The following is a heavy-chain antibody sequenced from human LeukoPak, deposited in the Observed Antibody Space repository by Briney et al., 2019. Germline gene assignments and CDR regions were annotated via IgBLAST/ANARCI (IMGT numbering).Heavy chain of an antibody. CDR3: TKDRSGTVQGSFGTDV. Sequence: GGSLRLSCEGSGFTFNNYAVHWVRQAPGQGLEWVAVISHHAIHKYYADSVKGRFTISRDSSKNTVSLQMNSLRGEDTAVYYCTKDRSGTVQGSFGTDVWGQGTTVTVSS. J-gene: IGHJ6*02. CDR2: ISHHAIHK. V-gene: IGHV3-30*04. D-gene: IGHD3-10*01. CDR1: GFTFNNYA.